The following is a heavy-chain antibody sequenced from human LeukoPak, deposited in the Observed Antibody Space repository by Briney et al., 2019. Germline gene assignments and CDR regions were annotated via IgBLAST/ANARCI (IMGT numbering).Heavy chain of an antibody. D-gene: IGHD3-3*01. Sequence: SETLSLTCTVSGGSISSSSYYWGWVRQPPGKGLEWIGSIYYSGSTYYHPSLKSRFTISVDTSKNQFSLKLTSVTAADPAVYYCASRYDFWSGGYYYYGMDVWGQGTTVTVSS. CDR3: ASRYDFWSGGYYYYGMDV. V-gene: IGHV4-39*01. J-gene: IGHJ6*02. CDR2: IYYSGST. CDR1: GGSISSSSYY.